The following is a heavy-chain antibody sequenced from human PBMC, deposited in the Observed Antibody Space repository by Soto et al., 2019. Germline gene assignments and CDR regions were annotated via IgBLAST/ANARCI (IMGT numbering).Heavy chain of an antibody. CDR2: INYSGST. CDR1: GGSVSSGSYY. D-gene: IGHD3-22*01. Sequence: QVQLQESGPGLVKPSETLSLTCTVSGGSVSSGSYYWTWMRQPPGKGLEWIGYINYSGSTSYNPSLKGRGAISVDTSKKQFSLKVSSLTAADTAVYYCARDGDTSGYYYFDYWGQGTLVTVSS. CDR3: ARDGDTSGYYYFDY. V-gene: IGHV4-61*01. J-gene: IGHJ4*02.